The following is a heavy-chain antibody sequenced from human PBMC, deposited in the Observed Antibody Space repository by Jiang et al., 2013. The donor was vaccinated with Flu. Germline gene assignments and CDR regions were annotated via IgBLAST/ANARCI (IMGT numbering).Heavy chain of an antibody. CDR3: ARAYYYDSSGYRWNIEGVDY. V-gene: IGHV4-31*03. CDR2: IYYSGST. CDR1: GGSISSGGYY. Sequence: GLVKPSQTLSLTCTVSGGSISSGGYYWSWIRQHPGKGLEWIGYIYYSGSTYYNPSLKSRVTISVDTSKNQFSLKLSSVTAADTAVYYCARAYYYDSSGYRWNIEGVDYWGQGTLVTVSS. D-gene: IGHD3-22*01. J-gene: IGHJ4*02.